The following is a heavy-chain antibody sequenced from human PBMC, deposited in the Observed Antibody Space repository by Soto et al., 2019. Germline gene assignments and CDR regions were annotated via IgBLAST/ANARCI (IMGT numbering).Heavy chain of an antibody. CDR2: IYYSGST. CDR1: GGSISSSSYY. D-gene: IGHD2-15*01. V-gene: IGHV4-39*01. CDR3: ARLHCSGGSCFFYYYYYMDV. J-gene: IGHJ6*03. Sequence: SETLSLTCTVSGGSISSSSYYWGWIRQPPGKGLEWIGSIYYSGSTYYNPSLKSRVTISVDTSKNQFSLKLSSVTAADTAVYYCARLHCSGGSCFFYYYYYMDVWGKGTTVTVSS.